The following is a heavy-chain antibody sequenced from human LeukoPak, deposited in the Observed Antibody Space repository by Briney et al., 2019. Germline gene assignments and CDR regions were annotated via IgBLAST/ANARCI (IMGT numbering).Heavy chain of an antibody. Sequence: GGSLRLSCAASGFTFDYYAMHWLRQVPGKGLEWVSGISWNSGSTGYAGSVKGRFTMSRDNTKNSLYLQMNSLTTDYTALYHCVRGNFGPAQWFDPWGQGTLVTVSS. CDR3: VRGNFGPAQWFDP. CDR2: ISWNSGST. CDR1: GFTFDYYA. D-gene: IGHD3/OR15-3a*01. V-gene: IGHV3-9*01. J-gene: IGHJ5*02.